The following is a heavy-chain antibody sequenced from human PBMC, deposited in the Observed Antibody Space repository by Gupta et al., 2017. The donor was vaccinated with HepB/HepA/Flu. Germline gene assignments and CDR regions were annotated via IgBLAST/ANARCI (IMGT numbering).Heavy chain of an antibody. V-gene: IGHV1-69*06. Sequence: QVQLVQSGAEVKNPGSSVKVSCKASGGTFGSYVISWVRQAPGQGLEWVGRIIPIFGTTNYAQKFQGRVTITADTSSSTVHMELSSLRSEDTAIYYCARINSDFWSVIEYMDVWGTGTTVTVSS. D-gene: IGHD3-3*01. J-gene: IGHJ6*03. CDR1: GGTFGSYV. CDR2: IIPIFGTT. CDR3: ARINSDFWSVIEYMDV.